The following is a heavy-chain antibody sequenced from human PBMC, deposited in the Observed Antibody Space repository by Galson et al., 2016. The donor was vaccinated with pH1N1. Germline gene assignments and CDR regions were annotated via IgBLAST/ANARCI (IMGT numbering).Heavy chain of an antibody. J-gene: IGHJ5*02. CDR2: YHIGGT. D-gene: IGHD4-23*01. V-gene: IGHV4-4*02. CDR3: ARDGGDYGGAGQYTYFDT. Sequence: YHIGGTNYNPSLKSRVTISLDKSKNHFSLNLASVTAADTAVYYCARDGGDYGGAGQYTYFDTWGQGTLVTVSS.